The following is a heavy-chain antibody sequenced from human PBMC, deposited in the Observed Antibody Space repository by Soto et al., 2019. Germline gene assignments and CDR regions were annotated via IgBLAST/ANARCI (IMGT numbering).Heavy chain of an antibody. Sequence: VQVLESGGGLVQPGGSLRLSCAASGFTFSTYALTWVRLAPGRGLEWVSSIKPSDITYYPDSVKGRFTVSRDNSKNTLYLQMNSLRAEDTAIYYGAKSPRGDGYAEWYFDLWGRGTLVTDSS. CDR3: AKSPRGDGYAEWYFDL. CDR2: IKPSDIT. CDR1: GFTFSTYA. D-gene: IGHD5-12*01. V-gene: IGHV3-23*01. J-gene: IGHJ2*01.